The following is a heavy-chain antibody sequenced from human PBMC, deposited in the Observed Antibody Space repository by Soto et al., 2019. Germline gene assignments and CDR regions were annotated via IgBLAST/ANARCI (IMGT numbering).Heavy chain of an antibody. V-gene: IGHV4-59*01. CDR1: GGSISSYY. J-gene: IGHJ4*02. D-gene: IGHD2-15*01. Sequence: PSETLSLTCTVSGGSISSYYWSWIRQPPGKGLEWIGYIYYSGSTNYNPPLKSRVTISVDTSKNQFSLKLSSVTAADTAVYYCARGGYCSGGSCYGNWGQGTLVTVSS. CDR3: ARGGYCSGGSCYGN. CDR2: IYYSGST.